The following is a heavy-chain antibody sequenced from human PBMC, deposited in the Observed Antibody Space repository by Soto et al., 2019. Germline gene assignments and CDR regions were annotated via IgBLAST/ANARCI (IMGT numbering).Heavy chain of an antibody. V-gene: IGHV3-21*01. CDR3: ARGAGGYCSGGSCYPGSFDI. CDR1: GFTFSTYN. D-gene: IGHD2-15*01. CDR2: MSSDSSHI. Sequence: GGSLRLSCAASGFTFSTYNMNWVRQAPGKGLEWVSSMSSDSSHIYYADSVKGRFTFSRDSAKNSLYLQMNSLRAEDTAVYYCARGAGGYCSGGSCYPGSFDIWGQGTMVTVSS. J-gene: IGHJ3*02.